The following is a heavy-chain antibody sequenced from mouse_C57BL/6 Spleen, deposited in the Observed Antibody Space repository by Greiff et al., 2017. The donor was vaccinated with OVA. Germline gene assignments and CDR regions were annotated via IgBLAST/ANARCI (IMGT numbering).Heavy chain of an antibody. CDR1: GFTFTDYY. CDR2: IRNKANGYTT. D-gene: IGHD2-1*01. Sequence: EVKLVESGGGLVQPGGSLSLSCAASGFTFTDYYMSWVRQPPGKALEWLGFIRNKANGYTTEYSASVKGRFTISRDNSQSILYLQMNALRAEDSATYYCARDYGKGFAYWGQGTLVTVSA. J-gene: IGHJ3*01. V-gene: IGHV7-3*01. CDR3: ARDYGKGFAY.